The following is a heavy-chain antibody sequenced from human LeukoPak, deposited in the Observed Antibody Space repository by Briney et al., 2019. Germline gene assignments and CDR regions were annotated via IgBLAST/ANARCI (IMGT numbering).Heavy chain of an antibody. CDR1: GGTFSSCA. V-gene: IGHV1-69*13. CDR3: ARGLVRGPFDP. J-gene: IGHJ5*02. D-gene: IGHD6-19*01. Sequence: EASVNASCKASGGTFSSCAISWVRQAPGQGLEWMGGIIPIFGTANYAQKFQGRVTITADGSTGTAYMELSSLRSEDTAVYYCARGLVRGPFDPWGQGTLVTVSS. CDR2: IIPIFGTA.